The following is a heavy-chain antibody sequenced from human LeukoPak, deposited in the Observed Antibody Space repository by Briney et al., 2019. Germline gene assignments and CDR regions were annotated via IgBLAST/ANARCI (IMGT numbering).Heavy chain of an antibody. V-gene: IGHV3-23*01. CDR3: ANWRGYYGFDY. D-gene: IGHD3-3*01. Sequence: GGSLRLSCAASGFTFSSYAMSWVRQAPGKGLEWVSAITGSGGSTYYADSVKGRFTISRDNSKNTLYLQMNSLRAEDTAVYYCANWRGYYGFDYWGQGTLVTVSS. J-gene: IGHJ4*02. CDR2: ITGSGGST. CDR1: GFTFSSYA.